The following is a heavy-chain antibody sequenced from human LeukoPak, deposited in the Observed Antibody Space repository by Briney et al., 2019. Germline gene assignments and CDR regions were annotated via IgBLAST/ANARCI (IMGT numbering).Heavy chain of an antibody. CDR2: ISGSGGST. J-gene: IGHJ4*02. Sequence: GGSLRLSCAASGFTFSSYAMSWVRQAPGKGLEWVSAISGSGGSTYYADSVKGRFTISRDNSKNMLYLQMNSLRAEDTAVYYCAKDVRFGELFDYWGQGTLVTVSS. D-gene: IGHD3-10*01. V-gene: IGHV3-23*01. CDR1: GFTFSSYA. CDR3: AKDVRFGELFDY.